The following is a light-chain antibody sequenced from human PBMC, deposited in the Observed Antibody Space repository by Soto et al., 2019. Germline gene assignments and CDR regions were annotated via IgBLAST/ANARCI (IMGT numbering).Light chain of an antibody. CDR3: CSFAGNYIYV. V-gene: IGLV2-14*01. Sequence: QSALTQPASVSGSPGQSITISCTGTSSDVGGYNYVSWSQQHPGKAPQLMIYEVSNRPSGVSNRFSGSKSGNTASLTISGLQSEDEADYYCCSFAGNYIYVFGTGTKVTVL. CDR2: EVS. CDR1: SSDVGGYNY. J-gene: IGLJ1*01.